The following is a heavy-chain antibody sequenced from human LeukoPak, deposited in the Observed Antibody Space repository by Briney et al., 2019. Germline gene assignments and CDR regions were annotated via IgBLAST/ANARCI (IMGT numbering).Heavy chain of an antibody. CDR2: IYYSGST. D-gene: IGHD3-10*01. CDR3: ARGNYYGSGSYSI. J-gene: IGHJ4*02. CDR1: AGSISSGGYS. V-gene: IGHV4-31*03. Sequence: SESLSLTCTVYAGSISSGGYSSSWIRRHPGKGLEWIGYIYYSGSTYSNPPLKSRVTISVDTSKNQFSLKLSSVTAADTAVYYCARGNYYGSGSYSIWGQGTVVSVSS.